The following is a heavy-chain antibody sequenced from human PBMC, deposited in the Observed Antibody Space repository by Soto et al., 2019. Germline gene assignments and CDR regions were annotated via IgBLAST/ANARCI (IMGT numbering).Heavy chain of an antibody. V-gene: IGHV3-30*18. CDR3: AKGGRIQLWLRHYYYGMDV. J-gene: IGHJ6*02. Sequence: LRLSCAASGFTFSSYGMHWVRQAPGKGLEWVAVISYDGSNKYYADSVKGRFTISRDNSKNTLYLQMNSLRAEDTAVYYCAKGGRIQLWLRHYYYGMDVWGQGTTVTVSS. CDR1: GFTFSSYG. D-gene: IGHD5-18*01. CDR2: ISYDGSNK.